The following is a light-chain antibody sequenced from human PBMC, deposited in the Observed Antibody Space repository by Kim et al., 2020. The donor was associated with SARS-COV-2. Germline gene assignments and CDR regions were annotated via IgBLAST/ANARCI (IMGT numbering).Light chain of an antibody. V-gene: IGKV1-5*03. Sequence: TLTASVGDRIASTCRASESISTWLAWYQQKPGKAPNLLIYMASNLETGVPSRFSGSGTEFTLTIHSLQPEDFATYYCQHYSRFPYAFGQGTKLEI. J-gene: IGKJ2*01. CDR2: MAS. CDR1: ESISTW. CDR3: QHYSRFPYA.